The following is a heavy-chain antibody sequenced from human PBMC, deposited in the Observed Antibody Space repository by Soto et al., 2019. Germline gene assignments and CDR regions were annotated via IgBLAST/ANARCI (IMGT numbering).Heavy chain of an antibody. J-gene: IGHJ4*02. CDR3: AGAGTTMIRGVVDH. V-gene: IGHV4-34*01. CDR1: GGSFSGYY. Sequence: QVQLQQWGAGLLKPSETLSLTCAVYGGSFSGYYWTWIRQPPGKGLEWIGEINHSGITNYNPSLKSRVTLSVDTSKNQFSLKLSSVTAADTAVYYCAGAGTTMIRGVVDHWGQGTLVTVSS. CDR2: INHSGIT. D-gene: IGHD3-10*01.